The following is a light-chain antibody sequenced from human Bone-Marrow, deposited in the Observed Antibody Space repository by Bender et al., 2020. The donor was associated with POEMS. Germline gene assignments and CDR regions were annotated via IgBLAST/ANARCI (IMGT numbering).Light chain of an antibody. J-gene: IGLJ3*02. CDR2: SNN. CDR3: SSWDDSLNGWV. CDR1: SSNFGTNA. V-gene: IGLV1-44*01. Sequence: QSVLTQPPSASGTPGQSVTISCSGTSSNFGTNAANWYQHVPGTAPKLLIYSNNQRPLGVPDRFSASTSGTSASLAISGLHSDDEADYYCSSWDDSLNGWVFGGGTKLTVL.